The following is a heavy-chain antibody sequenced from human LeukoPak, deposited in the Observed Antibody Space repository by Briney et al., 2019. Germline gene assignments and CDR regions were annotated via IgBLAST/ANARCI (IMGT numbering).Heavy chain of an antibody. CDR3: AKGVSSSWSNDAFDI. CDR2: ISYDGSNK. D-gene: IGHD6-13*01. J-gene: IGHJ3*02. CDR1: GFMFSSFT. V-gene: IGHV3-30*04. Sequence: GGSLRLSCAASGFMFSSFTMHWVRQAPGKGLEWVAVISYDGSNKYYADSVKGRFTISRDNSKNTLYLQMNSLRTEDTAVYYCAKGVSSSWSNDAFDIWGQGTMVTVSS.